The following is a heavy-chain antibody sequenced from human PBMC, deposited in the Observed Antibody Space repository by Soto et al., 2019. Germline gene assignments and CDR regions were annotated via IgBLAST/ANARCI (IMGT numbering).Heavy chain of an antibody. CDR2: ISYDGSNK. D-gene: IGHD5-12*01. V-gene: IGHV3-30*03. CDR1: GFTFSSYG. Sequence: GGSLRLSCAASGFTFSSYGMHWVRQAPGKGLEWVAVISYDGSNKYYADSVKGRFTISRDNTKNSLYLQMNSLRAEDTAVYYCAGEVDIVASFYYYGMDVWGQGTTVTVSS. CDR3: AGEVDIVASFYYYGMDV. J-gene: IGHJ6*02.